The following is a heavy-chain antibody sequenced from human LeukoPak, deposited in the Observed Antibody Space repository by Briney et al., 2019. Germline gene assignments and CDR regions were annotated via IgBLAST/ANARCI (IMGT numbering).Heavy chain of an antibody. CDR2: INHSGST. Sequence: SETLSLTCAVYGGSFSGYYWSWTRQPPGKGLEWIGEINHSGSTNYNPSLKSRVTISVDTSKNQFSLKLSSVTAADTAVYYCASFYYGGNSFFDYWGQGTLVTVSS. D-gene: IGHD4-23*01. J-gene: IGHJ4*02. CDR3: ASFYYGGNSFFDY. V-gene: IGHV4-34*01. CDR1: GGSFSGYY.